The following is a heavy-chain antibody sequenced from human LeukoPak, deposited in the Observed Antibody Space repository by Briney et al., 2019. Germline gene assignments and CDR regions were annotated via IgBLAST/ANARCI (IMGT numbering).Heavy chain of an antibody. Sequence: PSETLSLTCAVSGGSISSSNRWSWVRQPPGKGLDWIGEIYHSGSTNYNPSLKSRVTISVDKSKNQFSLKVSSVTAADTAVYYCARIPLVWSSPKGAFDIWGQGTMVTVSS. CDR3: ARIPLVWSSPKGAFDI. V-gene: IGHV4-4*02. J-gene: IGHJ3*02. CDR2: IYHSGST. CDR1: GGSISSSNR. D-gene: IGHD3-10*01.